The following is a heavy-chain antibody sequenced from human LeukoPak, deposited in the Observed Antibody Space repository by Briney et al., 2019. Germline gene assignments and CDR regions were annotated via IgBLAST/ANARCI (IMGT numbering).Heavy chain of an antibody. J-gene: IGHJ4*02. CDR1: GGSISSYY. CDR3: ARGRPSQYGDYVVYFDY. V-gene: IGHV4-59*01. CDR2: IYYNGST. Sequence: PSETLSLTCTASGGSISSYYWSWIRQPPGKGLEWIGYIYYNGSTDYNPSLKSRVTISVDTSKNQFSLKLSSVTAADTAVYYCARGRPSQYGDYVVYFDYWGQGTLVTVSS. D-gene: IGHD4-17*01.